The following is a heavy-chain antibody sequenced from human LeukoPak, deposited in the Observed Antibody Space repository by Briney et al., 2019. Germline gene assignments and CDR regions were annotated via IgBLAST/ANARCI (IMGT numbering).Heavy chain of an antibody. V-gene: IGHV4-59*11. CDR1: GGSINTHY. Sequence: SETLSLTCTVSGGSINTHYWSWIRQPPGKGLEWIGYIYYSGSTNYNPSLKSRVTISEDTSENQFSLKLSSVTAADTAVYYCARGPRYCSGGNCYPNWFDPWGQGTLVTVSS. CDR2: IYYSGST. J-gene: IGHJ5*02. D-gene: IGHD2-15*01. CDR3: ARGPRYCSGGNCYPNWFDP.